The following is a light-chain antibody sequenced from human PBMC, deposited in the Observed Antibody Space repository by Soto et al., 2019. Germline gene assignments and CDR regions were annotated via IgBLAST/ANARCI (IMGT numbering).Light chain of an antibody. CDR2: AAS. V-gene: IGKV1-39*01. CDR1: QSISSY. Sequence: DIQMTQSPSSLSASVGDRVTITCRASQSISSYLNWYQQKPGKAPKLLIYAASSLQSGVPSRFSGSGSGTDFTLTISSLQPEDFATYYCQQSHSTLLTFGGGTKVEIK. CDR3: QQSHSTLLT. J-gene: IGKJ4*01.